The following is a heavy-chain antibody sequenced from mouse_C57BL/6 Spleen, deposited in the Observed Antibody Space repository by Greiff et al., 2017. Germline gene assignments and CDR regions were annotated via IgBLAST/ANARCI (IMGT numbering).Heavy chain of an antibody. CDR1: GFNIKDYY. Sequence: VQLQQSGAELVRPGASVKLSCTASGFNIKDYYMHWVKQRPEQGLAWIGWIDPENGDTEYASKFQGKATITADTSSNTAYLHLSSLTSEDTAVDYCTVGFAYWGQGTLVTVSA. J-gene: IGHJ3*01. CDR3: TVGFAY. CDR2: IDPENGDT. V-gene: IGHV14-4*01.